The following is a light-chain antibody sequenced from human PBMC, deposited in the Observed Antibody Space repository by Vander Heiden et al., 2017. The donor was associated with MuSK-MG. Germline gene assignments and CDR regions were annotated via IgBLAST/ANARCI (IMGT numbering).Light chain of an antibody. Sequence: SGRTRPSSAAGAPGQSVTISCTGTSSDVGAYNYVSWYQQHPGKAPKLYMYEVIKRPSGVPYCFSGSKSTTSATLTCPEVQAVDDYYYYSNPYTGDLVVFGGGTKLTVL. V-gene: IGLV2-8*01. CDR1: SSDVGAYNY. J-gene: IGLJ2*01. CDR2: EVI. CDR3: NPYTGDLVV.